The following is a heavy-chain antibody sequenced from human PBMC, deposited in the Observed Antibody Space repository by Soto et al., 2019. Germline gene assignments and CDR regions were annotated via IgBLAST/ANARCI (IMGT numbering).Heavy chain of an antibody. CDR1: GFTFSSNA. Sequence: AGSLRLSCAASGFTFSSNAMTWVRRAPGKGLEWVSVITNTGGDTLYADSVEGRFTMSRDNSKNILYLQMNSLRAEDTAIYYCARASGESYPGSRVFDSWGQGTRVTVSS. J-gene: IGHJ4*02. CDR3: ARASGESYPGSRVFDS. V-gene: IGHV3-23*01. CDR2: ITNTGGDT. D-gene: IGHD3-10*01.